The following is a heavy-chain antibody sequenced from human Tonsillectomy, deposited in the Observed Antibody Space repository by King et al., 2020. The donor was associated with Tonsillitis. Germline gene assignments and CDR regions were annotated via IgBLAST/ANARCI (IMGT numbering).Heavy chain of an antibody. V-gene: IGHV3-30*01. J-gene: IGHJ3*02. CDR2: IAHDGNST. Sequence: VQLVESGGGVVQPGGSLRLSCAASGLTVSASIIHWVRQAPGKGLEWVALIAHDGNSTNYAGTMKGRFTLSGANSQNTVYLQMNSLRAEDTAVYYCAREAYSSGRCGIFDIWGQGTKVTVSS. CDR3: AREAYSSGRCGIFDI. CDR1: GLTVSASI. D-gene: IGHD6-19*01.